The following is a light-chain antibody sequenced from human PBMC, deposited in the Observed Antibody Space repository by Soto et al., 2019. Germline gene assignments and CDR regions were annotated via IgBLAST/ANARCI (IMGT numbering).Light chain of an antibody. Sequence: EIVLTQSPGTLSLSPGEGATLSCRASQSVSSNFLAWYQQKPGQAPRLLIYGASSRATGIPDRFSGSGSGTDFTLTISRLEPEDFAVYYCQHYGSAPSTFGQGTRLAIK. CDR2: GAS. CDR3: QHYGSAPST. CDR1: QSVSSNF. J-gene: IGKJ5*01. V-gene: IGKV3-20*01.